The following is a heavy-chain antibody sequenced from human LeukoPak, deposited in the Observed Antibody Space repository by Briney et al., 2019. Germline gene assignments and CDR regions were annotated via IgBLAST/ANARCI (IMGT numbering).Heavy chain of an antibody. Sequence: PSETLSLTCTVSGGSISSGRYYWSWIRQHPGKGLEWIGYIYYSGSTYYNPSLRSRVTISVDTSKNQFSLKLSSVTAADTAVYYCARVIDYYMDVWGKGTTVTVSS. CDR2: IYYSGST. J-gene: IGHJ6*03. V-gene: IGHV4-31*03. D-gene: IGHD2-15*01. CDR1: GGSISSGRYY. CDR3: ARVIDYYMDV.